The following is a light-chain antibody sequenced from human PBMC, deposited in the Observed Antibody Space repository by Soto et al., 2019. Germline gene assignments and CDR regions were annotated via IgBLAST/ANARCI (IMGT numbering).Light chain of an antibody. CDR2: GAS. Sequence: EIVMTQSPGTLSLSPGERATLSCRASQSVSSSYLAWYQQKPGQAPRLLIYGASTRATGIPARFSGSGSGTKFTSIISRLQAEDSAVYYYQQYNSWLGTVGQGTRLEIK. J-gene: IGKJ5*01. V-gene: IGKV3-15*01. CDR3: QQYNSWLGT. CDR1: QSVSSSY.